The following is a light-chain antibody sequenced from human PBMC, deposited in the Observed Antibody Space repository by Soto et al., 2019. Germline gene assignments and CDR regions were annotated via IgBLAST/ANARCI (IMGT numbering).Light chain of an antibody. Sequence: EIVLTQSPATLSLSPGARATLSCRASQSVSYYLAWYQQIPGQAPRLLVYDTSNRATDIPARFRGSGSGTDFTLTINSLEPEDFAVYYCQQRSDWPPTFGQGTKVEIK. CDR2: DTS. V-gene: IGKV3-11*01. J-gene: IGKJ1*01. CDR1: QSVSYY. CDR3: QQRSDWPPT.